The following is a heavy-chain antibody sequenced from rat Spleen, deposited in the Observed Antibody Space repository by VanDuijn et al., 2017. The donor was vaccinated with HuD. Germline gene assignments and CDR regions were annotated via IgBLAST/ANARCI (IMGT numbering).Heavy chain of an antibody. CDR2: IWNIGGT. Sequence: QVQLKESGPGLVQPSQTLSLTCTVAGFSLDNYNVHWVRQSPGKGLEWMGVIWNIGGTRYNSALKSRLSNSKDTATSQVFLKMNSLQTEDTATYYCARDENGYVNQWFAYWGQGTLVTVSS. CDR1: GFSLDNYN. D-gene: IGHD1-4*01. V-gene: IGHV2-41*01. J-gene: IGHJ3*01. CDR3: ARDENGYVNQWFAY.